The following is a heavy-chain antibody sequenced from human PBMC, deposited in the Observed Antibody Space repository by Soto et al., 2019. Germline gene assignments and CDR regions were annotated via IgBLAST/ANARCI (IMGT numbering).Heavy chain of an antibody. D-gene: IGHD3-3*01. V-gene: IGHV4-30-4*01. CDR2: IYYSGST. CDR3: ARAFIPDFWSGYNGFDP. Sequence: QVQLQESGPGLVKPSQTLSLTCTVSGGSISSGDYYWSWIRQPPGKGLEWIGYIYYSGSTYFSPYIKSRVTIPVDTSKNQFSLKLSSVTAADTAVYYCARAFIPDFWSGYNGFDPWGQGTLVTVSS. J-gene: IGHJ5*02. CDR1: GGSISSGDYY.